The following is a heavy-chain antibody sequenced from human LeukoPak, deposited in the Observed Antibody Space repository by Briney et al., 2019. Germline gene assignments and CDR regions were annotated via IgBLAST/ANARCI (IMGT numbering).Heavy chain of an antibody. J-gene: IGHJ6*02. V-gene: IGHV4-34*01. CDR2: INHSGGT. CDR3: ARKGSLVPAYTSHYGMDV. D-gene: IGHD2-2*01. CDR1: GGSFSGYY. Sequence: RPSETLSLTCAVYGGSFSGYYWSWIRQPPGKELEWIGEINHSGGTNYNPSLKSRVTISVDTSKNQFSLKLSSVTAADTAVYYCARKGSLVPAYTSHYGMDVWGQGTTVTVSS.